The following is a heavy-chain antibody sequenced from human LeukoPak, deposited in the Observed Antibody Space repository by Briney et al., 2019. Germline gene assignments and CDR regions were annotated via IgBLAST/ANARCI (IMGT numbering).Heavy chain of an antibody. CDR1: GYTFTGYY. Sequence: SVKVSCKPSGYTFTGYYMHSVGQAPGQRLEGLGWINPNSGGTNYGQNFQGRVTMTRDTSITTAYMKLSRLRSDDTAVYYCARDGHLWFGQLNYYYMDVWGKGTTVTVSS. CDR3: ARDGHLWFGQLNYYYMDV. CDR2: INPNSGGT. J-gene: IGHJ6*03. V-gene: IGHV1-2*02. D-gene: IGHD3-10*01.